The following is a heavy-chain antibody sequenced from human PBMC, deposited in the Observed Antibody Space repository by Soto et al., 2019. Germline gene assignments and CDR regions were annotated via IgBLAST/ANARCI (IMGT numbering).Heavy chain of an antibody. CDR1: GYSFTSYW. Sequence: PGESLKISCKGSGYSFTSYWIGWVRQMPGKGLEWMGIIYPGDSDTRYSPSFQGQVTISADKSISTAYLQWSSLKASDTAMYYCATTHYDFWSGYPDYYGMDVWGQGTTVTVSS. V-gene: IGHV5-51*01. J-gene: IGHJ6*02. CDR3: ATTHYDFWSGYPDYYGMDV. D-gene: IGHD3-3*01. CDR2: IYPGDSDT.